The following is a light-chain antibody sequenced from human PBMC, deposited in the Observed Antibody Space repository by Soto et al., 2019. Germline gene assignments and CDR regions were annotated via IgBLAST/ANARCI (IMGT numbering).Light chain of an antibody. V-gene: IGKV1-5*03. CDR1: RSIINW. Sequence: DIQMTQSPSTLSASVVDRVTITCRASRSIINWLAWYRQKSGKGPKLLIYKASNLQTGVPSRFSGSGSGTDFTLTISSLEPEDFAVYYCHQRSNWPPTFGQGTRLEIK. CDR2: KAS. CDR3: HQRSNWPPT. J-gene: IGKJ5*01.